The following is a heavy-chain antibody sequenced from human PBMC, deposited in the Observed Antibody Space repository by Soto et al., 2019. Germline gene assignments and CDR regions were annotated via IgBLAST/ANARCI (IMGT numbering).Heavy chain of an antibody. Sequence: ASVEVSFKVSGYTLTELSMHWLRQAPGKGLEWMGGFDPEDGETIYAQKFQGRVTMTEDTSTDTAYMELSSLRSEDTAVYYCATRAMVKVPDYWGQGTLVTVSS. CDR2: FDPEDGET. J-gene: IGHJ4*02. CDR3: ATRAMVKVPDY. V-gene: IGHV1-24*01. D-gene: IGHD2-8*01. CDR1: GYTLTELS.